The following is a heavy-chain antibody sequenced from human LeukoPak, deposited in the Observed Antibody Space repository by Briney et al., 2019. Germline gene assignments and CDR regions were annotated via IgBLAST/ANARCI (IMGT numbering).Heavy chain of an antibody. Sequence: GGSLRLSCAASGFTFSDYSMNWLRQAPGKGLEWVSYISPGSSTIYYADSVKGRFTISRDNAKNSLYLQMNSLRDEDTAVYYCARSKQLDYWGQGTLVTVSS. CDR1: GFTFSDYS. CDR2: ISPGSSTI. D-gene: IGHD6-13*01. CDR3: ARSKQLDY. V-gene: IGHV3-48*02. J-gene: IGHJ4*02.